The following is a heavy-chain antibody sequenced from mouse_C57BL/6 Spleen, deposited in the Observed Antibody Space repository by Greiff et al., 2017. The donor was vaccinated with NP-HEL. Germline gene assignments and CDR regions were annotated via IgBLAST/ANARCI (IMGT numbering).Heavy chain of an antibody. Sequence: QVQLQQPGAELVKPGASVKLSCKASGYTFTSYWMHWVKQRPGQGLEWIGMIHPNSGSTNYNEKFKSKATLTVDKSSSTAYMQLSSLTSEDSAVYYCARRAGTTVSFDYWGQGTTLTVSS. CDR2: IHPNSGST. D-gene: IGHD1-1*01. CDR1: GYTFTSYW. CDR3: ARRAGTTVSFDY. J-gene: IGHJ2*01. V-gene: IGHV1-64*01.